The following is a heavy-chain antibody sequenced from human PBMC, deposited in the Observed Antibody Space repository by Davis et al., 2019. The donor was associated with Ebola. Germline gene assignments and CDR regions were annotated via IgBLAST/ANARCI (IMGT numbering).Heavy chain of an antibody. V-gene: IGHV4-34*01. CDR1: GGSFSGYY. CDR2: INHSGST. CDR3: ARLRGRIAARL. Sequence: SETLSLTCAVYGGSFSGYYWSWIRQPPGKGLEWIGEINHSGSTNYNPSLKSRVTISVDTSKNQFSLKLSSVTAADTAVYYCARLRGRIAARLWGQGTLVTVSS. J-gene: IGHJ4*02. D-gene: IGHD6-6*01.